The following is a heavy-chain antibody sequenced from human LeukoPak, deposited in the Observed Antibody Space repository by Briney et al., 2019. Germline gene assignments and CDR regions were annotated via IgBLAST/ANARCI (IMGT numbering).Heavy chain of an antibody. CDR3: ASYRRLLIVGATVSTGAFDI. J-gene: IGHJ3*02. CDR2: ISSSSSYI. CDR1: GFTFSTYC. D-gene: IGHD1-26*01. V-gene: IGHV3-21*01. Sequence: GGSLRLSCSASGFTFSTYCMNWVRQAPGKGLEWVSSISSSSSYIYYADSVKGRFTISRDNAKNSLYLQMNSLRAEDTAVYYCASYRRLLIVGATVSTGAFDIWGQGTMVTVSS.